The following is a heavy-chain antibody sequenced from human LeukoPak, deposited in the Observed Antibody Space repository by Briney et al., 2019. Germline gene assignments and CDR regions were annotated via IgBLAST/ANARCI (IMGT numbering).Heavy chain of an antibody. Sequence: ASVKVSCKASGYSFADYYMHWVRQAPGQGLEWMGWIKPNSGGTRSAQKFQGRVTMTRDTSISTAYMELSRLRSDDTAVYYCARAGWNDSFDYWGQGTLVTVSS. CDR1: GYSFADYY. V-gene: IGHV1-2*02. CDR2: IKPNSGGT. J-gene: IGHJ4*02. D-gene: IGHD1-1*01. CDR3: ARAGWNDSFDY.